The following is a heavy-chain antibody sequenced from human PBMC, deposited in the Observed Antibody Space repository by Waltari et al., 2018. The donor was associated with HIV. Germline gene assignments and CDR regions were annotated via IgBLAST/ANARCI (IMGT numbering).Heavy chain of an antibody. CDR3: ARFIAAAGRYYFYY. V-gene: IGHV2-5*02. Sequence: QITLKESGPTLVQPPQTLTLTCTFSGFSLSTSGVGVGWIRQPPGKALEWLALIYWDDDKRYSPSLKSRLTITKDTSKNQVVLTMTNRDPVDTATYYCARFIAAAGRYYFYYWGQGTLVTVSS. CDR2: IYWDDDK. D-gene: IGHD6-13*01. J-gene: IGHJ4*02. CDR1: GFSLSTSGVG.